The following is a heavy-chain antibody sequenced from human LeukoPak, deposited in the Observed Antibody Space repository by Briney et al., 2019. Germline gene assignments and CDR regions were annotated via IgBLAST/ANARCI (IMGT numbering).Heavy chain of an antibody. J-gene: IGHJ4*02. D-gene: IGHD3-22*01. CDR3: AKDLYYDSGGPSLYFDY. CDR1: GFTFSSYA. CDR2: ISGSGGST. Sequence: PGGSLRLSCAASGFTFSSYAMSWVRQAPGKGLEWVSAISGSGGSTYYADSVKGRFTISRDNSKNTLYLQMNSLRAEDTAVYYCAKDLYYDSGGPSLYFDYWGQGTLVTVSS. V-gene: IGHV3-23*01.